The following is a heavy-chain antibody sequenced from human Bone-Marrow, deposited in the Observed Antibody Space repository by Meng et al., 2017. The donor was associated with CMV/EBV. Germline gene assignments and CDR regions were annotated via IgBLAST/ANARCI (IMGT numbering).Heavy chain of an antibody. CDR1: GGSFSGCY. J-gene: IGHJ4*02. Sequence: QLQLQRWGAGLLKPAETMSLTFAVYGGSFSGCYWSWIRQPPGKGLEWIGEIKHSGDTNYNPSLKSRVTISLDMSKNQFSLNLKSVTAADTAVYFCARDEEGILGHWGQGTLVTVSS. CDR2: IKHSGDT. CDR3: ARDEEGILGH. V-gene: IGHV4-34*01. D-gene: IGHD3-16*01.